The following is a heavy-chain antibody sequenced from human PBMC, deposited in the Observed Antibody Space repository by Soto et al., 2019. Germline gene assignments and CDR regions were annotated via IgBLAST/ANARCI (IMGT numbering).Heavy chain of an antibody. CDR3: ARRGLYDFWSGYKVVDWFDP. CDR1: GGSFSGYY. CDR2: INHSGST. Sequence: SETLSLTCAVYGGSFSGYYWSWIRQPPGKGLEWIGEINHSGSTNYNPSLKSRVTISVDTSKNQFSLKLSSVTAADTAVYYCARRGLYDFWSGYKVVDWFDPWGQGTLVTVPQ. V-gene: IGHV4-34*01. D-gene: IGHD3-3*01. J-gene: IGHJ5*02.